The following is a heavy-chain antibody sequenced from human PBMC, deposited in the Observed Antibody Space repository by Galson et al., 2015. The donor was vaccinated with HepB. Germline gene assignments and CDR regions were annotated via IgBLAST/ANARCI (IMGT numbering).Heavy chain of an antibody. Sequence: SVKVSCKASGYSFTTYIIHWVRQAPGQRLEWMGWVNAGNGKTKYSQTFQGRVTITRDTSASTAYMELNNLRSEDTGVYYCTREAKQVCLAPRDGMDVWGQGTTVTVSS. CDR3: TREAKQVCLAPRDGMDV. V-gene: IGHV1-3*01. CDR2: VNAGNGKT. D-gene: IGHD1-26*01. CDR1: GYSFTTYI. J-gene: IGHJ6*02.